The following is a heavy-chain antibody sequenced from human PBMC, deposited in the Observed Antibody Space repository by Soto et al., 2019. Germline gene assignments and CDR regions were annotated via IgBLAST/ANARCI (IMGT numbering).Heavy chain of an antibody. CDR3: AAYSGAYCYHFDY. V-gene: IGHV1-18*01. J-gene: IGHJ4*02. CDR2: ISAYNGNT. Sequence: ASVKVSCKASGGTFSSYAISWVRQAPGQGLEWMGGISAYNGNTNYAQKLQGRVTMTTDTSTSTAYMELRSLRSDDTAVYYCAAYSGAYCYHFDYWGQGTLVTVSS. D-gene: IGHD2-21*02. CDR1: GGTFSSYA.